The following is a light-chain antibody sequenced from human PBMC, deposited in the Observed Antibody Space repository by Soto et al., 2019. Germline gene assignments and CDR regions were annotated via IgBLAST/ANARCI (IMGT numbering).Light chain of an antibody. CDR2: SAS. Sequence: EIVMTQSPATLSVSPGGGAALSCRASQSISDTLAWYQQKPGQAPRLLIYSASRRATGFPGGFSGSGSGTDFTLTISSLQSEDLAVYYCQQYNNWPWTFGQGTKVDIK. CDR1: QSISDT. V-gene: IGKV3-15*01. CDR3: QQYNNWPWT. J-gene: IGKJ1*01.